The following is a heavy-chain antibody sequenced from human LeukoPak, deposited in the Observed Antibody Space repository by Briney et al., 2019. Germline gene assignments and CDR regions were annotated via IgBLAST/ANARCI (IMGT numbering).Heavy chain of an antibody. D-gene: IGHD6-19*01. CDR1: GFTVSSNY. CDR2: IYSGGST. CDR3: ARDHRLGAFDI. J-gene: IGHJ3*02. V-gene: IGHV3-66*01. Sequence: GGSLRLSCAASGFTVSSNYISWVGRAPGKGLEWVSVIYSGGSTYYGDSVKARFTISRDISKNTLYLQMNSLRAEDTAVFYCARDHRLGAFDIWGQGTMVTVSS.